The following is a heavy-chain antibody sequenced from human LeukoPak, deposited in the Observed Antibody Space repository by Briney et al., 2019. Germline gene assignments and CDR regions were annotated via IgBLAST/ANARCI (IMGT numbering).Heavy chain of an antibody. V-gene: IGHV4-39*07. D-gene: IGHD5-18*01. Sequence: KASETLSLTCSVSGVSISSGSNYWGWIRQPPGKGLEWIGSIYHSGSTYYNPSLKSRVTISVDTSKNQFSLKLSSVTAADTAVYYCARAIRGYSYGYFDYWGQGTLVTVSS. CDR1: GVSISSGSNY. CDR3: ARAIRGYSYGYFDY. CDR2: IYHSGST. J-gene: IGHJ4*02.